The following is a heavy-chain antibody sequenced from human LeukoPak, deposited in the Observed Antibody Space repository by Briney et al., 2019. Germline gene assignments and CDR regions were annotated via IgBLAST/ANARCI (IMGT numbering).Heavy chain of an antibody. Sequence: SETLSLTCSVSGASIISYHWSWVRQPPGKGLEWIGFVHYSGSTNYNPYLPSRVTISADTSKNQISLSLTSMTAAATALSYCSRSPLESRREAYNFYFDYWGQGALVTVSS. CDR3: SRSPLESRREAYNFYFDY. CDR2: VHYSGST. D-gene: IGHD5-24*01. V-gene: IGHV4-59*01. CDR1: GASIISYH. J-gene: IGHJ4*02.